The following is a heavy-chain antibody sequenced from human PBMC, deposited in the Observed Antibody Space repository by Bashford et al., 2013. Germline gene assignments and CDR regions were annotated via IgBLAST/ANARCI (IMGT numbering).Heavy chain of an antibody. J-gene: IGHJ4*02. CDR1: GFTFSSNS. CDR2: IGRSSNYI. D-gene: IGHD3-22*01. V-gene: IGHV3-21*04. Sequence: GGPLRLSCAASGFTFSSNSMNWVRQAPGKGLEWVSSIGRSSNYIYHADSVKGRFSISRDNSNHTVFLQMSRLTGADTAVYYCAHPSRNDFHTSRYPFVPGRWGRGSLVTVSS. CDR3: AHPSRNDFHTSRYPFVPGR.